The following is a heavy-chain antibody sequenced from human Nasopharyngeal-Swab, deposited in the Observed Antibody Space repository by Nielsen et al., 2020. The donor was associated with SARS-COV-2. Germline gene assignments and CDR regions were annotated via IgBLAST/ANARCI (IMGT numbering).Heavy chain of an antibody. CDR1: GFTFSDHY. J-gene: IGHJ4*02. V-gene: IGHV3-72*01. CDR3: ARGFCYGDTCYSGDY. D-gene: IGHD2-15*01. Sequence: GESLKISCAASGFTFSDHYMDWVRQAPGKGLEWVGRVRKKANSYTTEYAASVKGRFTVSRDDSKNSPYLQMDSLNTEDTAVYYCARGFCYGDTCYSGDYWGQGTLVTVSS. CDR2: VRKKANSYTT.